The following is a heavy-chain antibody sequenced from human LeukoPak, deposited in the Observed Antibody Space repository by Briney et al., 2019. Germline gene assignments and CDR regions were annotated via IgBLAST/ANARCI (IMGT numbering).Heavy chain of an antibody. J-gene: IGHJ4*02. Sequence: GGSLRLSCAASGFTFSSYGMHWVRQAPGKGLEWVAVISYDGSNKYYADSVKGRFTISRDNSKNALYLQMNSLRAEDTAVYYCAKDSGIAVAALDYWGQGTLVTVSS. V-gene: IGHV3-30*18. D-gene: IGHD6-19*01. CDR2: ISYDGSNK. CDR1: GFTFSSYG. CDR3: AKDSGIAVAALDY.